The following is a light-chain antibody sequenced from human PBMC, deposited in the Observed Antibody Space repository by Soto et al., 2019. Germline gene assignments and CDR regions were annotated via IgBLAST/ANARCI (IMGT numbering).Light chain of an antibody. CDR3: QSYDSSLTGV. Sequence: QSVLTQPPSVSGAPGQRVTISCTGSSSNIGAGYDVHWYQQLPGTAPKLLIYGNDNRPSGVPDRFSGSKSGTSASLAITALQAEDEADYYCQSYDSSLTGVFGGGTKVTVL. CDR1: SSNIGAGYD. CDR2: GND. J-gene: IGLJ2*01. V-gene: IGLV1-40*01.